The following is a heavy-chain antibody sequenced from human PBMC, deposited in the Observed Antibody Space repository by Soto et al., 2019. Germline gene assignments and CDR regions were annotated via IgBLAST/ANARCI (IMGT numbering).Heavy chain of an antibody. CDR3: ARDRMAADATEVAFDF. J-gene: IGHJ3*01. D-gene: IGHD6-13*01. CDR1: VCSISAYF. Sequence: SATLPLHSTVSVCSISAYFWNWLHQLPGKGLEWIAYISVSGRILYNPSLKSRVTLSLYASKTQFSLRLSSVTAADTAVYYCARDRMAADATEVAFDFWGQGTMVT. CDR2: ISVSGRI. V-gene: IGHV4-59*01.